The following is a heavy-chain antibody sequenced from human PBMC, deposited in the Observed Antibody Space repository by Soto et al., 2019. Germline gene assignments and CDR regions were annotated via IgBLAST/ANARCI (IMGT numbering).Heavy chain of an antibody. V-gene: IGHV3-23*01. CDR3: AKGAEMPKIPFEY. J-gene: IGHJ4*02. CDR2: INKSGGSR. CDR1: GFTFSTFA. Sequence: PGVSLRLSCEASGFTFSTFAMSCVRQAPGRGLEWVSLINKSGGSRYYPDSVRGRFTVSRDNSKNTLYLQMNSLRDEDTAIYYCAKGAEMPKIPFEYWGEGALVTVSS. D-gene: IGHD2-2*01.